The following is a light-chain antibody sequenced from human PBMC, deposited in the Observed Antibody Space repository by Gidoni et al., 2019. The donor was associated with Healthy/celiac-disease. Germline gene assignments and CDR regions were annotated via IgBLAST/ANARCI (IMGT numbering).Light chain of an antibody. J-gene: IGKJ2*01. V-gene: IGKV1-8*01. Sequence: AIRMTQSPSSFSASTGDRVTITCRASQGISSYFAWYQQKPRKAPKLLIYAASTLQSGVPSRVSGSGSGTDFTLTISCLQSEDFATYYCQQYYSYPPYTFGQGTKLEIK. CDR1: QGISSY. CDR2: AAS. CDR3: QQYYSYPPYT.